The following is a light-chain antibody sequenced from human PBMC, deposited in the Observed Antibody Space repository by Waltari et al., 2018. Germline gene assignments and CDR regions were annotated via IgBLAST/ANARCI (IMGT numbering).Light chain of an antibody. CDR2: GAS. V-gene: IGKV3-20*01. CDR3: QQYGSSVMYT. J-gene: IGKJ2*01. Sequence: EIVLTQSPGTLSLSPGERATLSCRASQSLTRRYLAWYQQKPGQAPRLLMYGASSRAAGIPDRFSGSGSGTAFTLTISRLEPEDFAVYYCQQYGSSVMYTFGQGTKLEIK. CDR1: QSLTRRY.